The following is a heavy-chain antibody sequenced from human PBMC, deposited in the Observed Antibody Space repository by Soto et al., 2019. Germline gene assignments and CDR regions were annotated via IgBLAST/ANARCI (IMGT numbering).Heavy chain of an antibody. CDR3: ARDGPMDRAFDI. CDR2: ISAYNGNT. Sequence: ASVKVSCKASGYTFTSYGITWVRQAPGQGLEWMGWISAYNGNTNYAQNLQGRVTMTTDTSTSTAYMDLRSRRSDDAAVYYCARDGPMDRAFDIWGQGTMVTVSS. CDR1: GYTFTSYG. V-gene: IGHV1-18*01. J-gene: IGHJ3*02. D-gene: IGHD3-10*01.